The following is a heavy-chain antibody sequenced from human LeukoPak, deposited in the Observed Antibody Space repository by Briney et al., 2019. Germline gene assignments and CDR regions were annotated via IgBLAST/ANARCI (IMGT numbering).Heavy chain of an antibody. V-gene: IGHV1-46*01. CDR3: AREGSEGGGYYFDY. CDR1: GYTLTELS. CDR2: INPSGGST. J-gene: IGHJ4*02. D-gene: IGHD2-15*01. Sequence: ASVKVSCKVSGYTLTELSMHWVRQAPGKGLEWMGIINPSGGSTSYAQKFQGRVTMTRDMSTSTVYMQLSSLRSEDTAVYYCAREGSEGGGYYFDYWGQGTLVTVSS.